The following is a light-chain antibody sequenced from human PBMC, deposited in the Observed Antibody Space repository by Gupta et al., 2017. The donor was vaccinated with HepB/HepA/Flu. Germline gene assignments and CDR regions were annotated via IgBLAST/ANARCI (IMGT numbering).Light chain of an antibody. J-gene: IGKJ1*01. CDR3: RQTLQNPPWT. CDR2: FGS. Sequence: DIVMTQSPLSLSVTPGEPASISCRSSQSLLHSDGKNFMDWYLQKPGQSPQLLIFFGSNRASGVPDRFSGSGLGKDFTLKISRGEAEDVGVYYCRQTLQNPPWTFGQGTKVEIK. V-gene: IGKV2-28*01. CDR1: QSLLHSDGKNF.